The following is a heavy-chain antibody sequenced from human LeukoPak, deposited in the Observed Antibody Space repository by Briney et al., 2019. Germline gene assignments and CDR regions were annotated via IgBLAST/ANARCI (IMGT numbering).Heavy chain of an antibody. D-gene: IGHD1-26*01. Sequence: SVKVSCKASGGTFSSYATSWVRQAPGQGLEWMGGIIPIFGTANYAQKFQGRVTITADESTSTAYMELSSLRSEDTAVYYCARDTVGATTSLDAFDIWGQGTMVTVSS. CDR3: ARDTVGATTSLDAFDI. J-gene: IGHJ3*02. CDR1: GGTFSSYA. V-gene: IGHV1-69*13. CDR2: IIPIFGTA.